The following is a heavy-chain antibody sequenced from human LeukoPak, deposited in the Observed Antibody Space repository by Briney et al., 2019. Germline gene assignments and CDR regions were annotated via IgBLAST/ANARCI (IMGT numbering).Heavy chain of an antibody. V-gene: IGHV3-30*02. CDR3: AKGDYGGNSHTFDI. CDR2: IQDDERNI. J-gene: IGHJ3*02. CDR1: RFSLSSHA. D-gene: IGHD4-23*01. Sequence: PGGSLRLSCEAFRFSLSSHAMHWVRQAPGKGLEWVAFIQDDERNIYYAGSVKGRFTISRDNSKNTLSLQVNSLRSEDTAVYFCAKGDYGGNSHTFDIWGQGTMVTVSS.